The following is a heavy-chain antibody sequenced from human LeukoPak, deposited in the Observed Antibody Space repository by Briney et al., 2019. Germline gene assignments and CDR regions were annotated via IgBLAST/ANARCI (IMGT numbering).Heavy chain of an antibody. D-gene: IGHD2-2*01. J-gene: IGHJ6*03. CDR3: ATPPGRSTRGYMDV. CDR2: IRYDGSNK. CDR1: GFTFSSYG. Sequence: GGSLRLSCAASGFTFSSYGMHWVRQAPGKGLEWVAFIRYDGSNKYYADSVKGRFTISRDNSKNTLYLQMNSLRAEDTAVYYCATPPGRSTRGYMDVWGKGTTVTVSS. V-gene: IGHV3-30*02.